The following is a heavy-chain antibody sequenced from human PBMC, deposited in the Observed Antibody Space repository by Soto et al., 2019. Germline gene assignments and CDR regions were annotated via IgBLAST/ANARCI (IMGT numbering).Heavy chain of an antibody. CDR1: GYTFINFG. V-gene: IGHV1-18*04. CDR2: ISGDNGNT. Sequence: ASVKVSCKASGYTFINFGISWVRQAPGQGLEWMGWISGDNGNTNYARKFQGRVALTTDTSTNTAYMELRSLRFDDTAVYYCARERVAEAGTALDYYYTGMDVWGQGTPVTVSS. D-gene: IGHD6-19*01. J-gene: IGHJ6*02. CDR3: ARERVAEAGTALDYYYTGMDV.